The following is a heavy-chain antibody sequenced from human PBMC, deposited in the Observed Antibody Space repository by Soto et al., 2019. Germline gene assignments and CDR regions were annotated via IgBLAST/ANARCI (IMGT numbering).Heavy chain of an antibody. Sequence: ASVKVSCKASGYTSTGYYMHWVRQAPGQGLEWMGWINPNSGGTNYAQKFQGRVTMTRDTSISTAYMELSRLRSDDTAVYYCARAPALYYYYGMDVWGQGATVTVSS. D-gene: IGHD2-2*01. CDR1: GYTSTGYY. V-gene: IGHV1-2*02. J-gene: IGHJ6*02. CDR2: INPNSGGT. CDR3: ARAPALYYYYGMDV.